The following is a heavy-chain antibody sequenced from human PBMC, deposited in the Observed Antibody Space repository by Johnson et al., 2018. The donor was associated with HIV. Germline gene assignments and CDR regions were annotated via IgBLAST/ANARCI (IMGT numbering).Heavy chain of an antibody. Sequence: QVQLVESGGGVVRPGKSLRLSCAASGFTFGDYGMHWVRQAPGKGLEWVALISYDGNNKYYADSVKGRFTISRDNSKNTLYLQMNSLRAEDTALYYCAKGGIATRFFDIWGQGKMVTVSS. D-gene: IGHD6-6*01. V-gene: IGHV3-30*18. CDR2: ISYDGNNK. CDR3: AKGGIATRFFDI. CDR1: GFTFGDYG. J-gene: IGHJ3*02.